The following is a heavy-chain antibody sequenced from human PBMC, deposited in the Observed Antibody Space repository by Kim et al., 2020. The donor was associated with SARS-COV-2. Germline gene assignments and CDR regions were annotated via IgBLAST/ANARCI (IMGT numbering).Heavy chain of an antibody. D-gene: IGHD3-22*01. CDR3: ARHEYYYDSSGGRLAWFDP. CDR2: IYYSGST. J-gene: IGHJ5*02. CDR1: GGSISSSSYY. V-gene: IGHV4-39*01. Sequence: SETLSLTCTVSGGSISSSSYYWGWIRQPPGKGLEWIGSIYYSGSTYYNPSLKSRVTISVDTSKNQFSLKLSSVTAADTAVYYCARHEYYYDSSGGRLAWFDPWGQGTLVTVSS.